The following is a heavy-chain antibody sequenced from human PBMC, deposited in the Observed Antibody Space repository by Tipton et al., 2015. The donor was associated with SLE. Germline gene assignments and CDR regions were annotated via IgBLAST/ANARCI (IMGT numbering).Heavy chain of an antibody. V-gene: IGHV4-61*02. Sequence: TLSLTCTVSGGSISSGSYYWNWLRQPAGKGLEWVGRVYTSGSTMYNPSLKRRATISVDTSNNQFSLKLSSVTAADTAVYYCARVKRGSSSGSPTPHIDYWGQGTLVTVSS. CDR3: ARVKRGSSSGSPTPHIDY. D-gene: IGHD3-10*01. CDR1: GGSISSGSYY. CDR2: VYTSGST. J-gene: IGHJ4*02.